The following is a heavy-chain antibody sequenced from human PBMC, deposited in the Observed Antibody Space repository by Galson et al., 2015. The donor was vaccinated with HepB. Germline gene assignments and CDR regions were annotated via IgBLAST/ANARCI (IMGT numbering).Heavy chain of an antibody. V-gene: IGHV1-69*04. CDR3: ARAGVYDSSGYFSHFDL. J-gene: IGHJ2*01. D-gene: IGHD3-22*01. CDR1: GGTFSSYA. Sequence: SVKVSCKASGGTFSSYAISWVRQAPGQGLEWMGRIIPILGIANYAQKFQGRVTITADKSTSTAYMELSSLRSGDTAVYYCARAGVYDSSGYFSHFDLWGRGTLVTVSS. CDR2: IIPILGIA.